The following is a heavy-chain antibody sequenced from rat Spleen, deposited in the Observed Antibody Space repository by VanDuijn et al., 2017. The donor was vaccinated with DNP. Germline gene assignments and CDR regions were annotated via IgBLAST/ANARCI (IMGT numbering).Heavy chain of an antibody. CDR1: GYSITRSYR. D-gene: IGHD1-11*01. Sequence: EVQLQESGPGLVKPSQSLSLTCSVTGYSITRSYRWNWIRRFPGNKLEWMGYINSAGSTNYNPSLKSRISITRDTSKNQFFLQVNSVTTEDTAMYFCASLNYDYWGQGVMVTVSS. J-gene: IGHJ2*01. CDR3: ASLNYDY. V-gene: IGHV3-3*01. CDR2: INSAGST.